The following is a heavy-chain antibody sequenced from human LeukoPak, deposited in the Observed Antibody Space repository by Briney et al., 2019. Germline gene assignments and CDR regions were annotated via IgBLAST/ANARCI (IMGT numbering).Heavy chain of an antibody. D-gene: IGHD1-26*01. Sequence: GGSLRLSCAASGFTFSNYSMNWVRQAPGKGLEWVSSISYTGTYIYYADSVKGRFTISRDNAQNSLYLQMNSLRAEDTAIYYCVRDRGTYRPIDYWGQGTLVTVSS. J-gene: IGHJ4*02. CDR1: GFTFSNYS. V-gene: IGHV3-21*04. CDR3: VRDRGTYRPIDY. CDR2: ISYTGTYI.